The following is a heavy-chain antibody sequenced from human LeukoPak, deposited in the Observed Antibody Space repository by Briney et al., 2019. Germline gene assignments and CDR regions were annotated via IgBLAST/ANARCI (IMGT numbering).Heavy chain of an antibody. V-gene: IGHV3-13*01. J-gene: IGHJ3*02. D-gene: IGHD3-22*01. CDR1: GFTFSSYD. CDR3: ARGGYYDGRGAFDI. Sequence: PGGSLRLSCAASGFTFSSYDMHWVRQATGKGLEWVSAIGTAGDTYYPGSVKGRFTISRENAKNSLYLQMNSLRAGDTAVYCCARGGYYDGRGAFDIWGQGTMVTVSS. CDR2: IGTAGDT.